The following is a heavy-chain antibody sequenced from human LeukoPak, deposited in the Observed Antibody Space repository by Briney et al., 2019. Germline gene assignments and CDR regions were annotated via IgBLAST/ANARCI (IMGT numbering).Heavy chain of an antibody. J-gene: IGHJ6*02. CDR2: ISSSSSYI. V-gene: IGHV3-21*01. D-gene: IGHD3-10*01. Sequence: GGSLRLSCAASGFTFSSYSLNWVRQAPGKGLEWVSSISSSSSYIYYADSVKGRFTISRDNAKNSLYLQMNSLRAEDTAVYYCARDGSGESLWFGEGNYYYYGMDVWGQGTTVTVSS. CDR1: GFTFSSYS. CDR3: ARDGSGESLWFGEGNYYYYGMDV.